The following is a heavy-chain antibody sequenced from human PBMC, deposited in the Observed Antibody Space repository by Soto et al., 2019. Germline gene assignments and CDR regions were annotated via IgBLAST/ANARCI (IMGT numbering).Heavy chain of an antibody. V-gene: IGHV1-3*01. CDR1: GYTFTSHA. J-gene: IGHJ4*02. CDR3: ARDDSGFSGSHYIDYFNY. D-gene: IGHD1-26*01. Sequence: ASVKVSCKASGYTFTSHAVHWVRQAPGQRPEWMGRISAGNGNTKYSQKFQGRVTITRDTSAGTVYMQLSSLTSEDTAVYYCARDDSGFSGSHYIDYFNYWGQGALVTVSS. CDR2: ISAGNGNT.